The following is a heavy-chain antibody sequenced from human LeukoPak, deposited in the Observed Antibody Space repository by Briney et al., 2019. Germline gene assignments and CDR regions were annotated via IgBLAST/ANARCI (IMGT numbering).Heavy chain of an antibody. CDR3: AKVRNIVVVPAALDY. CDR2: ISGSGGST. V-gene: IGHV3-23*01. J-gene: IGHJ4*02. Sequence: GGSLRLPCAASGFTFSSYAMSWVRQAPGKGLEWVSAISGSGGSTYYADSVKGRFTISRDNSKNTLYLQMNSLRAEDTAVYYCAKVRNIVVVPAALDYWGQGTLVTVSS. D-gene: IGHD2-2*01. CDR1: GFTFSSYA.